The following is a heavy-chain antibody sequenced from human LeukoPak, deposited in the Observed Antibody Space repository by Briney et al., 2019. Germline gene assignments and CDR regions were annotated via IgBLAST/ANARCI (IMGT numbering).Heavy chain of an antibody. D-gene: IGHD3-22*01. J-gene: IGHJ3*02. CDR1: GGSISSSSYY. CDR2: IYTSGST. V-gene: IGHV4-61*02. CDR3: ARGAAMIVVGGAFDI. Sequence: PSETLSLTCTVSGGSISSSSYYWSWIRQPAGKGLEWIGRIYTSGSTNYNPSLKSRVTMSIDTSKNQFSLKLSSVTAADTAVYYCARGAAMIVVGGAFDIWGQGTMVTVSS.